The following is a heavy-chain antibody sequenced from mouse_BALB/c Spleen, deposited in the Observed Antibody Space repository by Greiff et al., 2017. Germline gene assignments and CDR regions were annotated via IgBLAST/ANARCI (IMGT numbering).Heavy chain of an antibody. CDR1: GFTFSSYA. J-gene: IGHJ2*01. CDR3: ARAYGNPYYFDY. Sequence: EVMLVESGGGLVKPGGSRKLSCAASGFTFSSYAMSWVRQTPEKRLEWVATISSGGSYTYYPDSVKGRFTISRDNAKNTLYLQMSSLRSEDTAMYYCARAYGNPYYFDYWGQGTTLTVSS. V-gene: IGHV5-9-1*01. D-gene: IGHD2-1*01. CDR2: ISSGGSYT.